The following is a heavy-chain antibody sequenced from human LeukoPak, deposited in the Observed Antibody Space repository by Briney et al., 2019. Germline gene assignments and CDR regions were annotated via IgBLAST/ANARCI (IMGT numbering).Heavy chain of an antibody. CDR3: ARERRWVLRRSLGGLFASYYTYYYMDV. V-gene: IGHV1-46*01. D-gene: IGHD3-16*01. CDR2: INPSDGAT. J-gene: IGHJ6*03. Sequence: ASVKVSCKASGYTFTMYYIHWVRQAPGQGLEWMGMINPSDGATTYAQRFQGRVTMTRDMSTTTVYMDLRSLRSEDTAVYFCARERRWVLRRSLGGLFASYYTYYYMDVWGRGTTVTVSS. CDR1: GYTFTMYY.